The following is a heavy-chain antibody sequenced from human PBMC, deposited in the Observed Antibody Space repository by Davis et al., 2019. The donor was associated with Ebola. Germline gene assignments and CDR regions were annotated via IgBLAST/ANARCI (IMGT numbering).Heavy chain of an antibody. CDR1: GGSISSGDYY. D-gene: IGHD6-13*01. Sequence: PSETLSLTCTVSGGSISSGDYYWSWIRQPPGKGLEWIGEINHSGSTNYNPSLKSRVTISVDTSKNQFSLKLSSVTAADTAVYYCAKSHSSSWYEPFDYWGQGTLVTVSS. CDR3: AKSHSSSWYEPFDY. CDR2: INHSGST. V-gene: IGHV4-39*07. J-gene: IGHJ4*02.